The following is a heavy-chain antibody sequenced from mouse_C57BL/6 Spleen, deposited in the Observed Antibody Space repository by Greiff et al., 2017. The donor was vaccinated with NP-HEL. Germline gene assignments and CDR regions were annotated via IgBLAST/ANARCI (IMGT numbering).Heavy chain of an antibody. CDR2: IDPETGGT. CDR3: TRNMNYGSWVSDY. Sequence: QVQLQQSGAELVRPGASVTLSCKASGYTFTDYEMHWVKQTPVHGLEWIGAIDPETGGTAYNQKFKGKAILTADKSSSTAYMELRSLTSEDSAVYYCTRNMNYGSWVSDYWGQGTTLTVSS. CDR1: GYTFTDYE. J-gene: IGHJ2*01. D-gene: IGHD1-1*01. V-gene: IGHV1-15*01.